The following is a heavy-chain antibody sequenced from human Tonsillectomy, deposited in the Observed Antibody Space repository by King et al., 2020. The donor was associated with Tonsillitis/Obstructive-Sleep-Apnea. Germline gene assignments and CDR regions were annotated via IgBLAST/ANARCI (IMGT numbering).Heavy chain of an antibody. D-gene: IGHD1-26*01. Sequence: VQLVESGGGVVQPGRSLRLSCAASGFTFSSYGMHWVRQAPGKGLEWVAVISYDGSNKYYADSVKGRFTISRDNSKNTLYLQMNSLRAEDTAVYYCAKDSGGSYYSGAAYWGQGTLVTVSS. CDR2: ISYDGSNK. V-gene: IGHV3-30*18. J-gene: IGHJ4*02. CDR3: AKDSGGSYYSGAAY. CDR1: GFTFSSYG.